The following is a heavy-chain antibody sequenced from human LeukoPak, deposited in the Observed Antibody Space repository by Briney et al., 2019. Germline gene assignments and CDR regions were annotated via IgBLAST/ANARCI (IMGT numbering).Heavy chain of an antibody. J-gene: IGHJ6*02. Sequence: ASVKVSCKASGYTFTGYYMHWVRQAPGQGLEWMGWINPNSGGTNYARKFQGRVTMTRDTSNSTAYMELSGLRSDDTAVYYCAREAPDYDFWSGYYYYYGMDVWGQGTTVTVSS. CDR3: AREAPDYDFWSGYYYYYGMDV. CDR1: GYTFTGYY. V-gene: IGHV1-2*02. CDR2: INPNSGGT. D-gene: IGHD3-3*01.